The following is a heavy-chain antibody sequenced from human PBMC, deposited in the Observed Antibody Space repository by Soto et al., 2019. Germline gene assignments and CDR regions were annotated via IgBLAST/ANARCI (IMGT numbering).Heavy chain of an antibody. CDR3: ARYSESYSSSWYTWFDP. J-gene: IGHJ5*02. D-gene: IGHD6-13*01. Sequence: SVKGRFTISRDNAKNSLFLQMNSLRAEETAMYYCARYSESYSSSWYTWFDPCGQGTLVTVSS. V-gene: IGHV3-21*01.